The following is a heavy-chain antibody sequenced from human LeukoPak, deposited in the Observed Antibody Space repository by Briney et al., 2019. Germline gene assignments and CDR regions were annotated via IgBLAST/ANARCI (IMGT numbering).Heavy chain of an antibody. V-gene: IGHV4-4*07. Sequence: PSETLSLTCTVSGGSISSYDWSWIRQPAGKGLEWIGRIYNSGSNNYNPSLKRRVTMSVDTSKNQFSLKLSSVTAADTAVYYCARESSTSHTTLFDYWGPGTLVTVSS. CDR1: GGSISSYD. J-gene: IGHJ4*02. CDR3: ARESSTSHTTLFDY. D-gene: IGHD6-6*01. CDR2: IYNSGSN.